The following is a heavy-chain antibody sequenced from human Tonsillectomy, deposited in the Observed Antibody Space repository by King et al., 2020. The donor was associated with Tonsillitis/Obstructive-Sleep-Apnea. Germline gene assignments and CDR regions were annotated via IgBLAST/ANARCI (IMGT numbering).Heavy chain of an antibody. Sequence: VQLVESGGGVVQPGRSLRLSCAASGFTFSSYAMHWVRQAPGKGLEWVAVISYDGTNKYYADSVKGRFAISRDNSKNTLYLQMNGLRAEDTAVYYCARTGGTGVCDYGGRGTVVPVS. V-gene: IGHV3-30*09. CDR3: ARTGGTGVCDY. J-gene: IGHJ4*02. CDR2: ISYDGTNK. D-gene: IGHD1/OR15-1a*01. CDR1: GFTFSSYA.